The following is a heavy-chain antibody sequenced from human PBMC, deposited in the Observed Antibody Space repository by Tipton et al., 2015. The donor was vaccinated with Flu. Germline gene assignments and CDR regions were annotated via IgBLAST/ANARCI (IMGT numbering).Heavy chain of an antibody. Sequence: QLVQSGAEVKKPGASVKVSCKASGYTFTNYGVNWVRQAPGQGLEFMGWISDYNGHTNYAQKFQGRVIMTTDTSTNTAYMERRSLRSADTAVYYWARGTPHFLTCNFLDYWGQGTLVTVSS. V-gene: IGHV1-18*04. CDR2: ISDYNGHT. J-gene: IGHJ4*02. CDR1: GYTFTNYG. CDR3: ARGTPHFLTCNFLDY. D-gene: IGHD3/OR15-3a*01.